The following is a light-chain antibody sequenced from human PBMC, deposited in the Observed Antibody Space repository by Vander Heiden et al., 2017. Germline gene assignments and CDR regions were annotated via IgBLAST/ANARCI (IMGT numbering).Light chain of an antibody. CDR3: QQTYNSVT. V-gene: IGKV1-39*01. CDR1: QSISSY. J-gene: IGKJ3*01. CDR2: AAS. Sequence: IQMTQSPSSLSASVGDRVTITCRTSQSISSYLNWYQQKPGKAPKLLIYAASSLQSGVPSRFSGSGSGTDFTLTISSLQPEDFATYFCQQTYNSVTFGPGTKVDIK.